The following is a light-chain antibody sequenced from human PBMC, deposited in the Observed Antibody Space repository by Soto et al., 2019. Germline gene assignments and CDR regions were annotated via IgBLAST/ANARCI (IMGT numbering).Light chain of an antibody. CDR2: EGS. CDR1: SSDVGSYNL. CDR3: CSYAGSSLGV. Sequence: QSVLTQPASVSGSPGQSLTISCTGTSSDVGSYNLVSWYQQHPGKAPKLMIYEGSKRRSGVSTRFSGSKSGNTASLTISGLQAEDEADYYCCSYAGSSLGVFGGGTKLTVL. V-gene: IGLV2-23*01. J-gene: IGLJ3*02.